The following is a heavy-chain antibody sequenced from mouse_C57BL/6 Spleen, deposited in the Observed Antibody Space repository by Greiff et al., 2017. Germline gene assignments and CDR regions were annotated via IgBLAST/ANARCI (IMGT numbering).Heavy chain of an antibody. CDR2: IYPGDGDT. CDR3: AGEQLRLHY. D-gene: IGHD3-2*02. CDR1: GYAFSSSW. V-gene: IGHV1-82*01. J-gene: IGHJ2*01. Sequence: VKLMESGPELVKPGASVKISCKASGYAFSSSWMNWVKQRPGKGLEWIGRIYPGDGDTNYNGKFKGKATLTADKSSSTAYMLLSSLTSADSAVYFCAGEQLRLHYWGQGTTLTVSS.